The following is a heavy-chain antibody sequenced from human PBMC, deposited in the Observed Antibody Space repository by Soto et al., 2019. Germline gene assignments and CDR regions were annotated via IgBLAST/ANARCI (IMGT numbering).Heavy chain of an antibody. D-gene: IGHD6-19*01. V-gene: IGHV3-33*01. CDR3: AREGLDHYPIDAFDI. J-gene: IGHJ3*02. CDR2: IWYDGSNK. CDR1: GFTFSSYG. Sequence: GGSLRLSCAASGFTFSSYGMHWVRQAPGKGLEWVAVIWYDGSNKYYADSVKGRFTISRDNSKNTLYLQMNSLRAEDTAVYYCAREGLDHYPIDAFDIWGQGTMVTVSS.